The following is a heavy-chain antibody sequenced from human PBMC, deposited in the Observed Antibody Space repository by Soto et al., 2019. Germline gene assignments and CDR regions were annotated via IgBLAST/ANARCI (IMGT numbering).Heavy chain of an antibody. CDR1: GFTFSNAW. CDR3: TKDHCSSTSCYGFDAFDI. D-gene: IGHD2-2*01. V-gene: IGHV3-15*01. Sequence: EVQLVESGGGLVKPGGSLRLSCAASGFTFSNAWMSWVRQAPGKGLEWVGRIKSKTDGGTTDYAAPVKGRFTISRDDSKNTLYLQMKSLKTEDTAVYYCTKDHCSSTSCYGFDAFDIWGQGTMVTVSS. J-gene: IGHJ3*02. CDR2: IKSKTDGGTT.